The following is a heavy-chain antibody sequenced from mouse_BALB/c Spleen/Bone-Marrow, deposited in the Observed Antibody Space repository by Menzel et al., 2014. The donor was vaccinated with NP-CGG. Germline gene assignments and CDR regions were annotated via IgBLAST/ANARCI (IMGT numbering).Heavy chain of an antibody. CDR1: GFTFSSYG. CDR2: ISGGGSYT. V-gene: IGHV5-9-2*01. D-gene: IGHD2-1*01. J-gene: IGHJ4*01. Sequence: EVMLVESGGGLVKPGGSLKLSCAASGFTFSSYGMSWVRQTPEKRLEGVATISGGGSYTYYPDSVKGRFTISRDNAKNNLYLQMSSLRSEDTALYYCARQNGNYGYYYAMDYWGQGTSVTVSS. CDR3: ARQNGNYGYYYAMDY.